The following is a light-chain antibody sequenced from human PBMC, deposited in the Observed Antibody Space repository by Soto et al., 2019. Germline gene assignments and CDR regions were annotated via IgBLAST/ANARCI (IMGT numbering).Light chain of an antibody. CDR2: VAS. V-gene: IGKV3-15*01. CDR1: QSVYSN. CDR3: QQYKKWPLS. J-gene: IGKJ4*01. Sequence: EIVMTQSPATLSVSPGERATLSCRASQSVYSNLAWYQQKPGQAPRLLIYVASTRATGIPARFSGSGSGTEFSLTISSLQSEDSAVYYCQQYKKWPLSFGGGTKVEIK.